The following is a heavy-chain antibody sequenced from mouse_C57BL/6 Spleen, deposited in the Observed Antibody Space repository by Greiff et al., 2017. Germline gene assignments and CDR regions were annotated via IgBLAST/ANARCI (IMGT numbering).Heavy chain of an antibody. V-gene: IGHV5-12*01. D-gene: IGHD1-1*01. J-gene: IGHJ4*01. CDR3: ARRSSPYYYAMDY. Sequence: EVMLVESGGGLVQPGGSLKLSCAASGFTFSDYYMYWVRQTPEKRLEWVAYISNGGGSTYYPDTVKGRFTISRDNAKNTLYLQMSRLKSEDTAMYYCARRSSPYYYAMDYWGQGTSVTVSS. CDR2: ISNGGGST. CDR1: GFTFSDYY.